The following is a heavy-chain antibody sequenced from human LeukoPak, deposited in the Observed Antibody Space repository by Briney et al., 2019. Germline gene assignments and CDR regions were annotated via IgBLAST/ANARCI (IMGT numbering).Heavy chain of an antibody. D-gene: IGHD4-17*01. J-gene: IGHJ4*02. CDR2: IFYSGRN. CDR1: VGSISSSSYY. V-gene: IGHV4-39*01. Sequence: SETLSLTRTVSVGSISSSSYYWGWIRQPPGKGLEWIGSIFYSGRNLYNPPLKSRLTIFVDTAKNQFSVKMNAVTAAAKAVLYCARNVTVTVSGTKFIYFVYWGQGTLVTVSS. CDR3: ARNVTVTVSGTKFIYFVY.